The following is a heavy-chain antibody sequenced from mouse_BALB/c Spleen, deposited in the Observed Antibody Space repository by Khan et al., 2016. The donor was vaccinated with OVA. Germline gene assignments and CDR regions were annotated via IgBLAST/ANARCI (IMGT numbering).Heavy chain of an antibody. CDR1: GFTFSTYA. D-gene: IGHD2-1*01. Sequence: DVQLVESGGGLVKPGGSLKLSCAASGFTFSTYAMSWVRQTPEKRLEWVATISSDGDYTYFPDNVTGRFTISRDNAKNTLCLQMTSLRSEDTAMYYGARSPYGNLAYWGQGTLVTVSA. V-gene: IGHV5-9-3*01. J-gene: IGHJ3*01. CDR2: ISSDGDYT. CDR3: ARSPYGNLAY.